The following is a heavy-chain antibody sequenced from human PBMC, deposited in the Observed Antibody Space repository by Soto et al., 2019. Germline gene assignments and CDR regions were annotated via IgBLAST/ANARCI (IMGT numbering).Heavy chain of an antibody. CDR2: ISGSGGSI. J-gene: IGHJ6*02. V-gene: IGHV3-23*01. CDR1: GFTFSTYA. CDR3: VKGYWKGDV. D-gene: IGHD1-1*01. Sequence: EVQLLESGGGLVQPGGSLRLSCAASGFTFSTYAMNWVRQAPGNGLEWVSAISGSGGSIHYADSVKGRFTISRDNSXNTLXXQMNXLRDEDTAVYHCVKGYWKGDVWGQGTTVTVSS.